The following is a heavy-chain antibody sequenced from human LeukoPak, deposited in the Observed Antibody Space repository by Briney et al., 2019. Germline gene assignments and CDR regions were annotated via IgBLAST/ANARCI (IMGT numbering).Heavy chain of an antibody. J-gene: IGHJ5*02. Sequence: SETLSLTCTVSGGSISSGSYYWGWIRQPPGKGLEWIGSMYYSGSTYYNPSLKSRVTISVDTSKNQFSLKLNSVTAADTAVYYCANYGSGSYRFDPWGQGTLVTVSS. D-gene: IGHD3-10*01. CDR2: MYYSGST. V-gene: IGHV4-39*07. CDR1: GGSISSGSYY. CDR3: ANYGSGSYRFDP.